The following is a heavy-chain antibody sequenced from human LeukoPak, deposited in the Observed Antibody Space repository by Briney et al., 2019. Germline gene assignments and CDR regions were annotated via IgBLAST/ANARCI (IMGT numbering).Heavy chain of an antibody. J-gene: IGHJ6*02. V-gene: IGHV3-30*18. CDR2: ISYDGSNK. D-gene: IGHD6-19*01. Sequence: RTGGSLRLSCAASGFTFSSYGMHWVRQAPGKGLEWVAVISYDGSNKYYADPVTGRFTISRDNSKNTLYPQMNSLRAEDTAVYYCAKDKGAGRYYYYGMDVWGQGTTVTVSS. CDR3: AKDKGAGRYYYYGMDV. CDR1: GFTFSSYG.